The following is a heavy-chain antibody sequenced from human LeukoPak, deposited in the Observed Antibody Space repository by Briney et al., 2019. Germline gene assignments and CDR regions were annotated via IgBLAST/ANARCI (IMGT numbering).Heavy chain of an antibody. CDR1: GFTFSSYG. CDR3: AKFFTGEYVRAFDV. V-gene: IGHV3-30*02. CDR2: IRYDGSNK. D-gene: IGHD3-10*02. J-gene: IGHJ3*01. Sequence: PGGSLRLSCAASGFTFSSYGMYWVRQAPGKGLEWVAFIRYDGSNKYYADSVKGRFTISRDNSKNTLYLQMNSLRAEDTAVYYCAKFFTGEYVRAFDVWGQGTMVTVSS.